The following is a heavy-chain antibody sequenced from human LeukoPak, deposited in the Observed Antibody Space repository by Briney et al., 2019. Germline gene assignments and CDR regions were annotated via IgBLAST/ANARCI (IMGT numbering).Heavy chain of an antibody. CDR2: MWYDGSNK. V-gene: IGHV3-33*01. D-gene: IGHD2-15*01. CDR1: GFTFSSYG. CDR3: ARVGGYCSGGSCFDYYYGMDV. J-gene: IGHJ6*02. Sequence: GGSLRLSCAASGFTFSSYGMHWVRQAPGKGLEWVAVMWYDGSNKYYADSVKGRFTISRDNSKNTLYLQMNSLRAEDTAVYYCARVGGYCSGGSCFDYYYGMDVWGQGTTVTVSS.